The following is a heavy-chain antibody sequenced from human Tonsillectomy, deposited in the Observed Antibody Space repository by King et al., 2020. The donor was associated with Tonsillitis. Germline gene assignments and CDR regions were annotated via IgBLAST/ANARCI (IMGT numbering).Heavy chain of an antibody. CDR3: AKVVSTAMVYYFDY. J-gene: IGHJ4*02. D-gene: IGHD5-18*01. CDR1: GFTFSSSA. V-gene: IGHV3-23*04. CDR2: ISGSGGNT. Sequence: VQLVESGGGLVQPGGSLRLSCAASGFTFSSSAMAWVRQAPGKGLEWVSGISGSGGNTYYADSVKGRFTISGDTSKNTLYLQMNILGAEDTALYYCAKVVSTAMVYYFDYWGLGTLVTVSS.